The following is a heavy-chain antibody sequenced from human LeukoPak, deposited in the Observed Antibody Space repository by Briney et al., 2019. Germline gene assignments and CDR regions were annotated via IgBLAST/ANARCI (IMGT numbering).Heavy chain of an antibody. Sequence: PSETLSLTCIFSSGSISSGSISNFYWNWIRQPPGKGLEWIGYIFYSGTTNYNPSLKSRVTISIDTSKNQFSPKLSSVTAADTAVYYCARSDCSGGACYINFDYWGQGTLVTVSS. J-gene: IGHJ4*02. CDR2: IFYSGTT. CDR3: ARSDCSGGACYINFDY. D-gene: IGHD2-15*01. CDR1: SGSISSGSISNFY. V-gene: IGHV4-61*01.